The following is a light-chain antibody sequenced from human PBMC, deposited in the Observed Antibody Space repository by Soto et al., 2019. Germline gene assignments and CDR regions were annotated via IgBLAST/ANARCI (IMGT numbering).Light chain of an antibody. Sequence: DIQMTQSPSTLSASVGDRVIITCRASQSISSWLAWYQQKPGKAPKLLIYKASTLESGVPSRFSGSGSGTEFTLTISSLQHDDFATYYCQRYNSYSALTFGGWTKVEIK. CDR2: KAS. J-gene: IGKJ4*01. CDR3: QRYNSYSALT. CDR1: QSISSW. V-gene: IGKV1-5*03.